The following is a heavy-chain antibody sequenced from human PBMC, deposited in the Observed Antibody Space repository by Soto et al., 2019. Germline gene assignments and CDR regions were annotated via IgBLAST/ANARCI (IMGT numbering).Heavy chain of an antibody. V-gene: IGHV1-69*13. J-gene: IGHJ6*02. CDR1: GGTFSSYA. CDR3: ARDGVEMATIGMDV. D-gene: IGHD5-12*01. CDR2: VIPIFGTA. Sequence: ASVKVSCKASGGTFSSYAISWVRQAPGQGLEWMGGVIPIFGTANYAQKFQGRVTITADESTSTAYMELSSLRSEDTAVYYCARDGVEMATIGMDVWGQGTTVTVSS.